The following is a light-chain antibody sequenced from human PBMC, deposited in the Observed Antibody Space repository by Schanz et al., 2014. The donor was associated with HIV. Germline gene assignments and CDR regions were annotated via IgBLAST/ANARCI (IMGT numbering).Light chain of an antibody. J-gene: IGLJ3*02. Sequence: QSALTQPASVSGSPGQSITISSTGTSSDVGGYNSVSWFQQYPGKAPKLIIYDVSNRPSGVSNRFSGSKSANTASLTISGLQAEDEADYHCSSFTSSNTWVFGGGTKLTVL. V-gene: IGLV2-14*01. CDR3: SSFTSSNTWV. CDR1: SSDVGGYNS. CDR2: DVS.